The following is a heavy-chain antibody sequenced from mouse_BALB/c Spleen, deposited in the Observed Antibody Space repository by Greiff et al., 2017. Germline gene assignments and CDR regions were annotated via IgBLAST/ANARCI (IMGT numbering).Heavy chain of an antibody. V-gene: IGHV1-80*01. Sequence: QVQLQQSGAELVRPGSSVKISCKASGYAFSSYWMNWVKQRPGQGLEWIGQIYPGDGDTNYNGKFKGKATLTADKSSSTAYMQLSSLTSEDSAVYFCARWDYGNGNAMDYWGQGTSVTVSS. J-gene: IGHJ4*01. CDR1: GYAFSSYW. D-gene: IGHD2-1*01. CDR3: ARWDYGNGNAMDY. CDR2: IYPGDGDT.